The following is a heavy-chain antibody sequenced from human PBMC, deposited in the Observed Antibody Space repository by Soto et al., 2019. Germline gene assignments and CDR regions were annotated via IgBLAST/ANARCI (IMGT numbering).Heavy chain of an antibody. J-gene: IGHJ5*02. V-gene: IGHV3-30*18. D-gene: IGHD1-26*01. CDR1: GSTIRNYG. CDR2: SSYDGSNE. CDR3: AKDWEHKLRRGWFDP. Sequence: QVQLVESGGGVVQSGRSLRLSCAASGSTIRNYGMHWVRKAPGKGLEWVAVSSYDGSNENYADSVKGRFIIFRDDSKNRLYLQMNSLREEDTAVYYGAKDWEHKLRRGWFDPWGQGTLVTVSP.